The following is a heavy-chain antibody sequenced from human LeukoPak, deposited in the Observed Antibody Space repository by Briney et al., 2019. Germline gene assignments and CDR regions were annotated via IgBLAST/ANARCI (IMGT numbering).Heavy chain of an antibody. CDR3: ARGGHGSGYLKGPDHYYYYMDV. Sequence: PGESLKISCKGSGYSFASYWIGWMRQMPGKGLEWMGIIYPGDSDTRYSPSFQGQVTISADKSISTAYLQWSSLKASDTAMYYCARGGHGSGYLKGPDHYYYYMDVWGKGTTVTVSS. CDR2: IYPGDSDT. V-gene: IGHV5-51*01. D-gene: IGHD3-3*01. J-gene: IGHJ6*03. CDR1: GYSFASYW.